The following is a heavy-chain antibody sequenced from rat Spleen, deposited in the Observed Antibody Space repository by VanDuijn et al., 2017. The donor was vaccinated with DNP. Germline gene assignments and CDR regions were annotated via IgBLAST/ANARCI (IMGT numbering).Heavy chain of an antibody. J-gene: IGHJ3*01. CDR2: ISTSGTST. CDR1: GFTFSNYD. V-gene: IGHV5-25*01. CDR3: ARPMYYYSGGFAY. Sequence: EVHLVESGGGLVQPGRSLKLPCTVSGFTFSNYDMAWVRQGPSKGLEWVASISTSGTSTYYRDSVKGRFTISRDNAKSTLSLQMNSLRSEDMATYYCARPMYYYSGGFAYWGQGTLVTVSS. D-gene: IGHD1-1*01.